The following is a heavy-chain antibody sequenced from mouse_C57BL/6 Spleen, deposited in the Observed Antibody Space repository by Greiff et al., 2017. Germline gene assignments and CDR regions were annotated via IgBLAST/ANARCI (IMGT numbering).Heavy chain of an antibody. J-gene: IGHJ4*01. CDR2: SRNKANDYTT. CDR1: GFTFSDFY. V-gene: IGHV7-1*01. Sequence: DVMLVESGGGFVQSGRSLRLSCATSGFTFSDFYIEWVRQAPGKGLGWIAASRNKANDYTTEYRASVKGRFIVSRDTSQSILYLQMNALRAEDTAIYYCARDALYYAMDYWGQGTAVTVSS. CDR3: ARDALYYAMDY.